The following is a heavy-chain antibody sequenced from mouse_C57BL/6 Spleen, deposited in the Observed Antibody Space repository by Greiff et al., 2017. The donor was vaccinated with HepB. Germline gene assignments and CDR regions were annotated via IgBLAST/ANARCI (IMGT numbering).Heavy chain of an antibody. CDR3: AKDYYGRKDAMGY. CDR2: INPSSGYT. CDR1: GYTFTSYT. D-gene: IGHD1-1*01. V-gene: IGHV1-4*01. Sequence: LVESGAELARPGASVKMSCKASGYTFTSYTMHWVKQRPGQGLEWIGYINPSSGYTKYNQKFKDKATLTADKSSSTAYMQLSSLTSEDSAVYYCAKDYYGRKDAMGYWGQGTSGTVSS. J-gene: IGHJ4*01.